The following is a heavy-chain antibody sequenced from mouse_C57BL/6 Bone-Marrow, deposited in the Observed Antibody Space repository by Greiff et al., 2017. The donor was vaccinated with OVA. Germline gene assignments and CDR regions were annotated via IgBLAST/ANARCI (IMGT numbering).Heavy chain of an antibody. CDR2: IDPSDSET. Sequence: QVQLKQPGAELVRPGSSVKLSCKASGYTFTSYWMHWVKQRPIQGLEWIGNIDPSDSETHYNQKFKDKATLTVDKSSSTAYMQLSSLTSEDSAVYYCARGLITTTFDYWGQGTTLTVSS. D-gene: IGHD1-1*01. CDR3: ARGLITTTFDY. CDR1: GYTFTSYW. V-gene: IGHV1-52*01. J-gene: IGHJ2*01.